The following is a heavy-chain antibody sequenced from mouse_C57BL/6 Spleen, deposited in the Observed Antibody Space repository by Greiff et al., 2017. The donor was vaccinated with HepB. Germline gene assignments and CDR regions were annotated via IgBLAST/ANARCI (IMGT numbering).Heavy chain of an antibody. D-gene: IGHD3-3*01. Sequence: EVKLQQSGPELVKPGASVKISCKASGYTFTDYYMNWVKQSHGKSLEWIGDINPNNGGTSYNQKFKGKATLTVDKSSSTAYMELRSLTSEDTAVYYCARGDSRMDYWGQGTSVTVSS. CDR1: GYTFTDYY. V-gene: IGHV1-26*01. CDR3: ARGDSRMDY. CDR2: INPNNGGT. J-gene: IGHJ4*01.